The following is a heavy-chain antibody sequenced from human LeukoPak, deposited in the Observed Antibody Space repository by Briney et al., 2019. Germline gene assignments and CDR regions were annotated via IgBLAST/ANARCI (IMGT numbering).Heavy chain of an antibody. CDR2: ISGRDGSR. V-gene: IGHV3-23*01. Sequence: GGSLRLSCAASGFTFRNYAMSWVRQVPGKGLEWVSAISGRDGSRYYADSVKGRFTISRDNSKNTLSPQMNSLRAEDTAIYYCAKEGTELGMGYYFDYWGQGTLVTVSS. CDR3: AKEGTELGMGYYFDY. CDR1: GFTFRNYA. D-gene: IGHD7-27*01. J-gene: IGHJ4*02.